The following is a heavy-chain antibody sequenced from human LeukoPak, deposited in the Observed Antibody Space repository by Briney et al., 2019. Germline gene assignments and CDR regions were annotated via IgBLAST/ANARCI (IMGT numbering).Heavy chain of an antibody. J-gene: IGHJ4*02. Sequence: GRSLRLSCAASGFTFSSYAMHWVRQAPGEGLEWVTVISYDGSNKYYADSVRGRFTISRDNSKNTLYLQMNSLRAEDTAVYYCARGNSDYGDYERSYFDYWGQGTLVTASS. CDR2: ISYDGSNK. CDR1: GFTFSSYA. D-gene: IGHD4-17*01. V-gene: IGHV3-30-3*01. CDR3: ARGNSDYGDYERSYFDY.